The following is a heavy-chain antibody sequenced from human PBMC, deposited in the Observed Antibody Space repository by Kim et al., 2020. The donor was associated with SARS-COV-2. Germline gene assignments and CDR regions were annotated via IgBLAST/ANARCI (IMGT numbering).Heavy chain of an antibody. CDR1: GFTFSDYG. V-gene: IGHV3-48*04. Sequence: GGSLRLFCAASGFTFSDYGMSWVRQAPGKGLEWISYINSGSNNIKYADFVRGRFTISRDNAKNSLYLQVKSLTVEDTAVYFCATGNTGGPTNYWGQGTLV. CDR3: ATGNTGGPTNY. D-gene: IGHD1-26*01. J-gene: IGHJ4*02. CDR2: INSGSNNI.